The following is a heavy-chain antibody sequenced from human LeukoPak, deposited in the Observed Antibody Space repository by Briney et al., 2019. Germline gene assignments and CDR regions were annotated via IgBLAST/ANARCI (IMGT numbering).Heavy chain of an antibody. CDR3: ARHEDPTIFGVVIIPV. V-gene: IGHV4-39*01. CDR2: IYYSGST. D-gene: IGHD3-3*01. J-gene: IGHJ4*02. Sequence: SETLSLTCTVSGGSISSSSSYWRWIRQPPGKGLEWIGSIYYSGSTYYNPSLKSRVTISVDTSKNQFSLKLSSVTAADTAVYYCARHEDPTIFGVVIIPVWGQGTLVTVSS. CDR1: GGSISSSSSY.